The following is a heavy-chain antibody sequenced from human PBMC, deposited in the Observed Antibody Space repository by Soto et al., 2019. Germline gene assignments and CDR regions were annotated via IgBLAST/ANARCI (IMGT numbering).Heavy chain of an antibody. D-gene: IGHD2-21*02. CDR2: IYPGDSET. V-gene: IGHV5-51*01. CDR1: GYSFTDYW. Sequence: PGESLKISCKGSGYSFTDYWIGWVRQMPGEGLEWLGIIYPGDSETTYRPSFQGQVTISVDKSISTAYLQWSSLKASDTAMYYCARHMIPSVVVTAIDYWGQGTLVTVSS. CDR3: ARHMIPSVVVTAIDY. J-gene: IGHJ4*02.